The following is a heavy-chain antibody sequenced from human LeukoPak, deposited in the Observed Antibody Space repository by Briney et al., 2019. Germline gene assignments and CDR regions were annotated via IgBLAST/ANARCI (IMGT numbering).Heavy chain of an antibody. CDR3: ARKPSEYTYSQGSYMDV. CDR2: TSSSGTYM. D-gene: IGHD5-18*01. V-gene: IGHV3-21*01. CDR1: GFTFSSYS. J-gene: IGHJ6*03. Sequence: PGGSLRLSCAASGFTFSSYSMHWVRPAPGKGLEWVSTTSSSGTYMYYADSVKGRFTISRDNAKNSLYLQMSGLTAEDTAVYYCARKPSEYTYSQGSYMDVWGKGTTVTVSS.